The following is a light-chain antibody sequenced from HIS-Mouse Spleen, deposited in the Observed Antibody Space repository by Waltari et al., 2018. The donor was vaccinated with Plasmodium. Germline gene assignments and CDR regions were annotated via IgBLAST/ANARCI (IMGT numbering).Light chain of an antibody. V-gene: IGKV1-5*03. CDR3: QQYNSYSWT. Sequence: DIQMTQSPSTLSASVGDRVPITCRASQSIRSRLAWYQQKTGKAPKLMIYKASSLESGVTSRFSGSGSGTEFTLTISSLQPDDFATYYCQQYNSYSWTFGKGTKVEIK. J-gene: IGKJ1*01. CDR2: KAS. CDR1: QSIRSR.